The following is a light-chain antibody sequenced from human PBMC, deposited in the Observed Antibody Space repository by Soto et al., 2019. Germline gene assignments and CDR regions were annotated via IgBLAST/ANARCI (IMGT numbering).Light chain of an antibody. CDR1: QSVSSY. J-gene: IGKJ2*01. CDR3: QQRSNWPSYT. CDR2: DAS. V-gene: IGKV3-11*01. Sequence: EIVLTQSPATLSLSPGERATLSCRASQSVSSYLAWYQQKPGQAPRLLIYDASNRATGIPARCSGSWSGTDFTLTISSLEPEDFAVYYCQQRSNWPSYTFGQGTKLEIK.